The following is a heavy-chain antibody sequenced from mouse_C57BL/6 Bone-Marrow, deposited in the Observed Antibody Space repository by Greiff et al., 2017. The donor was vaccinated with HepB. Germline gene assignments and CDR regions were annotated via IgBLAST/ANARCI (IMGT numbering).Heavy chain of an antibody. CDR2: IDPSDSYT. J-gene: IGHJ3*01. Sequence: QVQLQQPGAELVMPGASVKLSCKASGYTFTSYWMHWVKQRPGQGLEWIGEIDPSDSYTNYNQKFKGKSTLTVDKSSSTAYMQLSSLTSEDSAVYYGARFGNLLGWFAYWGQGTLVTVSA. D-gene: IGHD2-1*01. V-gene: IGHV1-69*01. CDR1: GYTFTSYW. CDR3: ARFGNLLGWFAY.